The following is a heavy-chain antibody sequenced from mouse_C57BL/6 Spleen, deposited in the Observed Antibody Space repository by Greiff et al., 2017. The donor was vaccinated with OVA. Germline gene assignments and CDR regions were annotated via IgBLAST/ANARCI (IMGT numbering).Heavy chain of an antibody. D-gene: IGHD4-1*01. J-gene: IGHJ2*01. CDR3: ASLTGIENYFDY. CDR2: IYPGSGST. V-gene: IGHV1-55*01. CDR1: GYTFTSYW. Sequence: QVQLQQPGAELVKPGASVKMSCKASGYTFTSYWITWVKQRPGQGLEWIGDIYPGSGSTNYNEKFKSKATLTVDTSSSTAYMQLSSLTSEDSAVYYCASLTGIENYFDYWGQGTTLTVSS.